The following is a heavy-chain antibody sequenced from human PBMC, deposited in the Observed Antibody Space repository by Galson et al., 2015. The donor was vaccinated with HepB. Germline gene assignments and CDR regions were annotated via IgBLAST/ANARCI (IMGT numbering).Heavy chain of an antibody. CDR3: ARDLTAGANWFDP. D-gene: IGHD3-10*01. J-gene: IGHJ5*02. CDR1: GYRFSSYG. Sequence: SVKVSCKASGYRFSSYGMSWVRQVPGEGLEWMGFISASFNYTSYAQKYQGRVTMTTDTSTATAYMELRSLRFDDTAIYYCARDLTAGANWFDPWGQGTLVTVSS. V-gene: IGHV1-18*04. CDR2: ISASFNYT.